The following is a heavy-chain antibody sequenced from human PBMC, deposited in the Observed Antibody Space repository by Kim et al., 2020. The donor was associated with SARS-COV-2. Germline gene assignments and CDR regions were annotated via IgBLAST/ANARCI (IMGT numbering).Heavy chain of an antibody. CDR2: TSGSGGNT. CDR1: GITFSSYA. V-gene: IGHV3-23*01. CDR3: AIRIAVAGTIDY. D-gene: IGHD6-19*01. J-gene: IGHJ4*02. Sequence: GGSLRLSCATSGITFSSYAMSWVRQAPGQGLEWVSATSGSGGNTYYADSVKGRFTISRDNSKNTLNLQMNSLRAEDTAVYYCAIRIAVAGTIDYWGQGTL.